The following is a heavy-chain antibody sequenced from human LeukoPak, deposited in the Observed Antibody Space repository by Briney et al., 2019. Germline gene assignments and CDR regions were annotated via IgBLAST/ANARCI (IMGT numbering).Heavy chain of an antibody. CDR1: GFTFSSYG. CDR2: IRYDGSNK. D-gene: IGHD3-16*01. V-gene: IGHV3-30*02. Sequence: GGSLRLSCAASGFTFSSYGMHWVRQAPGKGLEGVAFIRYDGSNKYYADSVKGRFTISRDNSKNTLYLQMNSLRAEDTAVYYCAKDLRFLWFDPWGQGTLVTVSS. CDR3: AKDLRFLWFDP. J-gene: IGHJ5*02.